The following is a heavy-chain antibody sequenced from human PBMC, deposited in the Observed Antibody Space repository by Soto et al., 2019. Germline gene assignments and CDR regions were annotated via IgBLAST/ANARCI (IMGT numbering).Heavy chain of an antibody. CDR1: GFTFDDYA. J-gene: IGHJ4*02. V-gene: IGHV3-9*01. CDR2: ICWNSGSI. D-gene: IGHD6-13*01. Sequence: EVQLVESGGTLVEPGRSLRLSCAASGFTFDDYAMHWVRQAPGKGLEWVASICWNSGSIGYADSVKGRFTIFRDNAKNSLSLQMNRLRPEDTALYYCVKDKWYNNTWYLDYWGQGTLVTVAS. CDR3: VKDKWYNNTWYLDY.